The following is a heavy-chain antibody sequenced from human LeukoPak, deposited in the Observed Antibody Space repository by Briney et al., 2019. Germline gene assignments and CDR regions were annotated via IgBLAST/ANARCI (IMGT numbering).Heavy chain of an antibody. Sequence: GGSLRLSCATSGFTFSSYAMSWVRQAPGKGLEWVSAISGSGGSTYYADSVKGRFTISRDNSKNTLYLQMNSLRAEDTAVYYCAKAFKRWGLLSPPDYWGQGTLVTVSS. CDR1: GFTFSSYA. V-gene: IGHV3-23*01. D-gene: IGHD1-26*01. J-gene: IGHJ4*02. CDR2: ISGSGGST. CDR3: AKAFKRWGLLSPPDY.